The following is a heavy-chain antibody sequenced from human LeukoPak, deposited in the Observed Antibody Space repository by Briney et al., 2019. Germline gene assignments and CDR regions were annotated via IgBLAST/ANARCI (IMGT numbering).Heavy chain of an antibody. Sequence: PGGSLRLSCAASGFTFSSYAMSWVRQAPGKGLEWVSYISSSGSTIYYADSVKGRFTISRDNAKNSLYLQMNSLRAEDTAVYYCASVRPYYYDSSGHDYWGQGTLVTVSS. J-gene: IGHJ4*02. D-gene: IGHD3-22*01. CDR3: ASVRPYYYDSSGHDY. CDR2: ISSSGSTI. V-gene: IGHV3-48*04. CDR1: GFTFSSYA.